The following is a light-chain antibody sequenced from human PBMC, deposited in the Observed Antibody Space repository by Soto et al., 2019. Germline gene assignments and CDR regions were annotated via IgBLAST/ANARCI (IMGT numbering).Light chain of an antibody. CDR2: WAS. V-gene: IGKV4-1*01. CDR3: QQYYNTPLT. J-gene: IGKJ2*01. Sequence: DIVMTQSPDSLAVSLGERATINCKSSQSVLYRLNNKNYLGWYQQKPGQPPKLIIYWASTRESGVPDRSSDRGSVPDFTITISGLQAEDVAVYYRQQYYNTPLTFGQGTKLEIK. CDR1: QSVLYRLNNKNY.